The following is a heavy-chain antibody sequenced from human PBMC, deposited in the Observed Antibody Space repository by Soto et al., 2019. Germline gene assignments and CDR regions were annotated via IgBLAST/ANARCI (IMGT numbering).Heavy chain of an antibody. D-gene: IGHD3-22*01. CDR1: GGTFSSYA. J-gene: IGHJ4*02. CDR2: IIPIFGTA. Sequence: QVQLVQSGAEVEKPGSSVKVSCKASGGTFSSYAISWVRQAPGQGLEWMGGIIPIFGTANYAQKFQGRVTITADESTSTAYMELSSLRSEDTAVYYCASFDYYDSSGYYYYLDYWGQGTLVTVSS. CDR3: ASFDYYDSSGYYYYLDY. V-gene: IGHV1-69*01.